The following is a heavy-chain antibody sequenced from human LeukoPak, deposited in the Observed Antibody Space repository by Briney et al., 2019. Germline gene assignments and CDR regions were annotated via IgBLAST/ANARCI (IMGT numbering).Heavy chain of an antibody. CDR1: GFTFDDYA. V-gene: IGHV3-43D*03. Sequence: GGSLRLSCAASGFTFDDYAMHWVRQAPGKGLEWVSLISWDGGSTYYADSVKGRFTISRDNSKNSLYLQMNSLRAEDTALYYCAKDYSSSWLRRQNSYYYYYMDVWGKGTTVTVSS. CDR3: AKDYSSSWLRRQNSYYYYYMDV. CDR2: ISWDGGST. D-gene: IGHD6-13*01. J-gene: IGHJ6*03.